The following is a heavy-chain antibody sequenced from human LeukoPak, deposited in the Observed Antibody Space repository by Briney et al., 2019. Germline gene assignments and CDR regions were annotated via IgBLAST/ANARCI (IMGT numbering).Heavy chain of an antibody. CDR3: ARELVVAATPLFDY. CDR1: GFTFSSYA. Sequence: GSLRLSCAASGFTFSSYAMSWVRQPPGKGLEWIGEINHSGSTNYNPSLKSRVTISVDTSKNQFSLKLSSVTAADTAVYYCARELVVAATPLFDYWGQGTLVTVSS. CDR2: INHSGST. D-gene: IGHD2-15*01. J-gene: IGHJ4*02. V-gene: IGHV4-34*01.